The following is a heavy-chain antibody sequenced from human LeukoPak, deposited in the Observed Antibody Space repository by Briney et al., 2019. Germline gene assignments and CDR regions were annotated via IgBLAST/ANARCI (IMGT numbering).Heavy chain of an antibody. V-gene: IGHV4-61*08. CDR2: IYHSGTT. CDR1: GGSISSGGYH. J-gene: IGHJ5*01. Sequence: SETLSLTCTVSGGSISSGGYHWTWIRQHPRKGLEWIGHIYHSGTTNYNPSLKSRVTISVDTSKNQFSLKLRSVTAADTAVYYCAREGYSSNWYDYWGQGTLVTVSS. CDR3: AREGYSSNWYDY. D-gene: IGHD6-13*01.